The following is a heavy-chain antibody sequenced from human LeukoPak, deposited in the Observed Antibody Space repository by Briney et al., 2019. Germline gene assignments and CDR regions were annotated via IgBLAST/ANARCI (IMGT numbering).Heavy chain of an antibody. J-gene: IGHJ4*02. D-gene: IGHD5-18*01. CDR2: ISGSGGST. CDR3: AKDMTWIQIQIDY. Sequence: PGGSLRLSCAGSGFTFSSYAMSWVRQAPGKGLEWVSAISGSGGSTYYADSVKGRFTISRDNSKNTLYLQMNSLTDEDTDVYSCAKDMTWIQIQIDYWGQGTLVTVSS. CDR1: GFTFSSYA. V-gene: IGHV3-23*01.